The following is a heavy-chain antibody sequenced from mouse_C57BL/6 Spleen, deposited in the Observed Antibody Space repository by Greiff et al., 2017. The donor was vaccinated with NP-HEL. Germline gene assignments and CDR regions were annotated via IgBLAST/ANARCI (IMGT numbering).Heavy chain of an antibody. D-gene: IGHD3-3*01. CDR1: GFNIKDDY. CDR3: TKSGTY. V-gene: IGHV14-4*01. J-gene: IGHJ2*01. Sequence: EVKLMESGAELVRPGASVKLSCTASGFNIKDDYMHWVKQRPEQGLEWIGWIDPENGDTEYASKFQGKATITADTSSNTAYLQLSSLTSEDTAVYYCTKSGTYWGQGTTLTVSS. CDR2: IDPENGDT.